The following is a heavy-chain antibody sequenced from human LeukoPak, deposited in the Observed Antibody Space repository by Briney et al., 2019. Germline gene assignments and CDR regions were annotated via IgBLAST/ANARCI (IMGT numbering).Heavy chain of an antibody. CDR2: ISSSGSTI. Sequence: GGSLRLSCAASGFTFSDYYMSWIRQAPGKGLEWVSYISSSGSTIYYADSVKGRFTISRDNAKNTLYLQMNSLRAEDTALYYCAKARYSSGWYFGAWGQGALVTVSS. J-gene: IGHJ5*02. V-gene: IGHV3-11*01. CDR1: GFTFSDYY. D-gene: IGHD6-19*01. CDR3: AKARYSSGWYFGA.